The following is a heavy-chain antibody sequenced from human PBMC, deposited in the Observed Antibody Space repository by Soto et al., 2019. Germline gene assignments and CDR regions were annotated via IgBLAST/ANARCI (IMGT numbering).Heavy chain of an antibody. CDR3: AKDVPGPYSSSWGTGY. CDR2: ITSSGGST. V-gene: IGHV3-64D*08. J-gene: IGHJ4*02. Sequence: GGSLRLSCSASGFTFTSYPMHWVRQAPGKGLTYVSAITSSGGSTLYADSVKGRFTISRDNSKNTLHLQLNSLRAEDTAVYYCAKDVPGPYSSSWGTGYWGQGTLVTVSS. D-gene: IGHD6-13*01. CDR1: GFTFTSYP.